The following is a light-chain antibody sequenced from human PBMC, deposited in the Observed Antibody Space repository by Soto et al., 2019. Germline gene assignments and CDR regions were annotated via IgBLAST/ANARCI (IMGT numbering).Light chain of an antibody. CDR2: GAS. CDR3: HQSGSSPYT. Sequence: EIVMTQSPATLSVSPGERATLSCRASQSVSSNLAWYQQKPGQAPRLLIYGASTRATGIPARFSGSGSGTDFTLNISRLEPEDFAVYYCHQSGSSPYTFGQGTKV. J-gene: IGKJ2*01. V-gene: IGKV3-15*01. CDR1: QSVSSN.